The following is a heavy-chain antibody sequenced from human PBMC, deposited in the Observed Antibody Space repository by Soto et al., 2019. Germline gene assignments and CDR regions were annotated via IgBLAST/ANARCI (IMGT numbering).Heavy chain of an antibody. Sequence: EVQLVESGGGLVQPGGSLRLSCAASGFTFSNYWMYWVRQAPGKGLEWVSRINSDGRVSSYADSVKGRLTISRDNVKNTLYLQMDCLRAEDTAVYYCARGDCVGGTCYSLAGSFYYYMDVWGKGTTVTVFS. J-gene: IGHJ6*03. CDR3: ARGDCVGGTCYSLAGSFYYYMDV. CDR1: GFTFSNYW. CDR2: INSDGRVS. V-gene: IGHV3-74*02. D-gene: IGHD2-15*01.